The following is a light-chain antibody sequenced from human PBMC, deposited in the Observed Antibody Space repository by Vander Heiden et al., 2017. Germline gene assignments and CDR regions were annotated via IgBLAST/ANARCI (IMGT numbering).Light chain of an antibody. CDR3: QQRSNWPS. V-gene: IGKV3-11*01. CDR1: QSVSNY. J-gene: IGKJ4*01. Sequence: EIVLTQSPATLSLSPGERATLSCRASQSVSNYLAWYQQQPGQAPRLLIYEASNRATGIAARFSGSGSGTDFTLTISSLEPEDFAVYYCQQRSNWPSFGGGTKVEIK. CDR2: EAS.